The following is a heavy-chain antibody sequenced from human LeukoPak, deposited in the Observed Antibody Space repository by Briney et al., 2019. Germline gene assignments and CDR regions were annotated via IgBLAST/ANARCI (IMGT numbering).Heavy chain of an antibody. CDR3: VKDISGWSYFDY. CDR1: GVIFEQYG. J-gene: IGHJ4*02. Sequence: GGSLRLSCEVSGVIFEQYGMHWVQQAPGKGLEWVAGISWNGVTINYGDSVKGRFTISRDNAKSFLYLQMNSLRPEDTALYYCVKDISGWSYFDYWGQGTRVTVSP. D-gene: IGHD6-19*01. CDR2: ISWNGVTI. V-gene: IGHV3-9*01.